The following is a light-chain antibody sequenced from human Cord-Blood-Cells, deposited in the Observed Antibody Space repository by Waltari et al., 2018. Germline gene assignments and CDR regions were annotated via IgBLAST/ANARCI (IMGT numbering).Light chain of an antibody. Sequence: QSVLTQPPSASGTPGQRVTISCSGSSSNIGSNTVNWYQQPPGTAPKLLIYSNNQRPSGVPDRFSGSKSGTSAFLAISGLQSEDEADYYCAAWDDSLNGWVFGGGTKLTVL. V-gene: IGLV1-44*01. CDR2: SNN. CDR1: SSNIGSNT. J-gene: IGLJ3*02. CDR3: AAWDDSLNGWV.